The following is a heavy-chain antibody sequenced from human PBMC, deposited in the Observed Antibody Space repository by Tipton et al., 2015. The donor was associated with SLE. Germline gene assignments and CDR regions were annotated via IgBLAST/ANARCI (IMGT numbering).Heavy chain of an antibody. V-gene: IGHV4-34*01. CDR1: GGSFSGYY. J-gene: IGHJ4*02. CDR3: ARAPLGSVPLDY. CDR2: INHSGST. D-gene: IGHD1-26*01. Sequence: LRLSCAVYGGSFSGYYWSWIRQPPGKGLEWIGEINHSGSTNYNPSLKSRVTISVDTSKNQFSLKLSSVTAADTAVYYCARAPLGSVPLDYWGQGTLVTVSS.